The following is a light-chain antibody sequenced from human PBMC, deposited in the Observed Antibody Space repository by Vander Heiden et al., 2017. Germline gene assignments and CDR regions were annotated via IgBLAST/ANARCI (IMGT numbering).Light chain of an antibody. J-gene: IGKJ4*01. CDR3: QQCNSTLALT. CDR1: QSISSY. Sequence: DIQLTQPPASLSASLGDRVTITCRASQSISSYLNWYQQKPGKAPKLLIYGASSWASGVPSRFSGSGSGTEFTLTISSLQPEDFAPYYCQQCNSTLALTFGGGTRVEIK. CDR2: GAS. V-gene: IGKV1-39*01.